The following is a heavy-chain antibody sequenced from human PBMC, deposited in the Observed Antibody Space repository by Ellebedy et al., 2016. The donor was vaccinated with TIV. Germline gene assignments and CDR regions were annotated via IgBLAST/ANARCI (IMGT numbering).Heavy chain of an antibody. CDR3: AGHGDRAMTH. Sequence: PGGSLRLSCAASGFTFNSYSMNWVRQAPGKGLEWISYISKSDTTYYADSVKGRFTISRDKSKNTMYLQMNSLRAEDTAVYYCAGHGDRAMTHWGQGTLVSVSS. CDR1: GFTFNSYS. V-gene: IGHV3-69-1*01. D-gene: IGHD5-18*01. J-gene: IGHJ4*02. CDR2: ISKSDTT.